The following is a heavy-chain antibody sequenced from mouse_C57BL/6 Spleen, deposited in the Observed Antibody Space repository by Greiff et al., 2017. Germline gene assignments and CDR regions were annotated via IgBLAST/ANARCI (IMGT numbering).Heavy chain of an antibody. CDR2: IHPNSGST. D-gene: IGHD3-3*01. V-gene: IGHV1-64*01. Sequence: VQLQESGAELVKPGASVKLSCKASGYTFTSYWMHWVKQRPGKSLESIGMIHPNSGSTNYNEKFKSKATLTVDKSSSTAYMQLSRLTSADYSVYYCARGGTRYFDVWGTGTTVTVSS. CDR1: GYTFTSYW. CDR3: ARGGTRYFDV. J-gene: IGHJ1*03.